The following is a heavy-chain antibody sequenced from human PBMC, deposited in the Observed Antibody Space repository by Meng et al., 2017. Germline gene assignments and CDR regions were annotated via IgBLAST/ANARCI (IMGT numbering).Heavy chain of an antibody. V-gene: IGHV3-30*04. Sequence: GESLKISCAASGFTFSSYAMHWVRQAPGKGLEWVAVISYDGSNKYYADSVKGRFTISRDNAKNSLYLQMNSLRAEDTAVYYCARDFSPRLLWFGELLHKIHDAFDIWGQGTMVTVSS. CDR2: ISYDGSNK. CDR3: ARDFSPRLLWFGELLHKIHDAFDI. CDR1: GFTFSSYA. J-gene: IGHJ3*02. D-gene: IGHD3-10*01.